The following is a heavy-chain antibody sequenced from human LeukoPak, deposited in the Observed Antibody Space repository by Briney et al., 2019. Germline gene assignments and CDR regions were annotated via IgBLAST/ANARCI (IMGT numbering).Heavy chain of an antibody. CDR3: AKDIVRGYSYAPGAYFDY. V-gene: IGHV3-43D*03. J-gene: IGHJ4*02. Sequence: PGGSLRLSCAASGFTFDDYAMHWVRQAPGKGLEWVSLISWDGGSTYSADSVKGRFTISRDNSKNSLYLQMTSLRAEDTALYYCAKDIVRGYSYAPGAYFDYWGQGTLVTVSS. CDR1: GFTFDDYA. CDR2: ISWDGGST. D-gene: IGHD5-18*01.